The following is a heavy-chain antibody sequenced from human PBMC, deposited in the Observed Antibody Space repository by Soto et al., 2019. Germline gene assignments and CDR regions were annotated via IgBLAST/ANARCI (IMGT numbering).Heavy chain of an antibody. D-gene: IGHD5-18*01. V-gene: IGHV3-23*01. CDR3: AKDPEYSYGQPYYFDY. J-gene: IGHJ4*02. CDR1: GFTFSSYA. CDR2: ISGSGGST. Sequence: EVQLLESGGGLVQPGGSLRLSCAASGFTFSSYAMSWVRQAPGKGLEWVSAISGSGGSTYYADSVKGRFTISRDNSKNTLYLQMNSLRAEDTAVYYCAKDPEYSYGQPYYFDYWGQGTLVTVSS.